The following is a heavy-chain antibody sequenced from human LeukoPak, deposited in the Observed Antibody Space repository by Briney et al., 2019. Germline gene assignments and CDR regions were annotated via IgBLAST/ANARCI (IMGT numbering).Heavy chain of an antibody. D-gene: IGHD6-13*01. J-gene: IGHJ4*02. CDR1: GGTFSSYA. V-gene: IGHV1-69*13. CDR3: ARERQQLDHFDY. Sequence: GASVKVSCKASGGTFSSYAISWVRQAPGQGLEWMGGIIPIFGTANYAQRFQGRVTTTADESTSTAYMELSSLRSEDTAVYYCARERQQLDHFDYWGQGTLVTVSS. CDR2: IIPIFGTA.